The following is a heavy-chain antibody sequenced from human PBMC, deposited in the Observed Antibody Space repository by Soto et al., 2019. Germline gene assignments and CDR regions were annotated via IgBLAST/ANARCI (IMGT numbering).Heavy chain of an antibody. CDR2: IYDRGSST. V-gene: IGHV4-59*08. CDR3: ARHLGYCTNGVCYRDAFDI. CDR1: GGSIGDYY. Sequence: PSETLSLTCTVSGGSIGDYYWTWVRQSPGKGLEWIGYIYDRGSSTNYNPSLKSRATISVDTSKKQFSLKLSSVTAADTAVYYCARHLGYCTNGVCYRDAFDIWGQGTMVTVSS. J-gene: IGHJ3*02. D-gene: IGHD2-8*01.